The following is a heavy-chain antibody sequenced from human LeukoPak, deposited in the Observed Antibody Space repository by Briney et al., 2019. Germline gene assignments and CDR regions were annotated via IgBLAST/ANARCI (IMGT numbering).Heavy chain of an antibody. CDR1: GGSISSSSYY. D-gene: IGHD3-22*01. V-gene: IGHV4-39*01. J-gene: IGHJ3*02. CDR3: ARVQYYYDSSGYYYDRGAFDI. CDR2: IYYSGST. Sequence: SETLSLTCTVSGGSISSSSYYWGWIRQPPGKGLEWIGSIYYSGSTYYNPSLKSRVTISVDTSKNQFSLKLSPVTAADTAVYYCARVQYYYDSSGYYYDRGAFDIWGQGTMVTVSS.